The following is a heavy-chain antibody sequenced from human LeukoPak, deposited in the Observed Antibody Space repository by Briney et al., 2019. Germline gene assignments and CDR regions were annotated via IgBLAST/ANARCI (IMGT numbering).Heavy chain of an antibody. Sequence: ASVKVSCEVPGYTLTELSTQWVPQAPGKGLEWMGGFDPEDGETIYAQKFQGRVTMTEDTSTDTAYLELSSLRSEDTAVYYCATHLRPKWLSNTWGQGTLVTVSS. CDR3: ATHLRPKWLSNT. V-gene: IGHV1-24*01. CDR2: FDPEDGET. J-gene: IGHJ4*02. D-gene: IGHD5-12*01. CDR1: GYTLTELS.